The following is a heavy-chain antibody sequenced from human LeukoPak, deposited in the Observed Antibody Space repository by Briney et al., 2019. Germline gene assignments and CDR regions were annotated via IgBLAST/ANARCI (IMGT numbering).Heavy chain of an antibody. CDR1: GGSINSYY. CDR3: ARRETVVTSGAFDI. V-gene: IGHV4-59*01. J-gene: IGHJ3*02. CDR2: IYYSGST. D-gene: IGHD4-23*01. Sequence: PSETLSLTCNVSGGSINSYYWSWIRQPPGKGLEWIGYIYYSGSTNYNPSLKSRVTISVDTSKNQFSLKLSSVTAADTAVYYCARRETVVTSGAFDIWGQGTMVTVSS.